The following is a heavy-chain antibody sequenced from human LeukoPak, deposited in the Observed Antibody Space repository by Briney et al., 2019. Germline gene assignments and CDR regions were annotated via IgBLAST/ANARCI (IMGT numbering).Heavy chain of an antibody. CDR2: ISYDGSNK. Sequence: PGGSLRLSCAASGFTFSSYAMHWVRQAPGKGLEWVAVISYDGSNKYYADSVKGRFTISRDNSKNTLYLQMNSLRAEDTAVYYCANDYGFWSGWGQGTLVTVSS. D-gene: IGHD3-3*01. V-gene: IGHV3-30-3*02. J-gene: IGHJ4*02. CDR1: GFTFSSYA. CDR3: ANDYGFWSG.